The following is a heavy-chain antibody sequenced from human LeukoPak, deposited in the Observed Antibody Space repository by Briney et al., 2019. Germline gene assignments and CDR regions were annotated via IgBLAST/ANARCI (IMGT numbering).Heavy chain of an antibody. CDR1: GGSISSGGYY. CDR2: IYYSGST. J-gene: IGHJ4*02. Sequence: SETLSLTCTVSGGSISSGGYYWSWIRQYPGKGLEWIGYIYYSGSTSYHPSLRSRVTISVDTTKNQYSLKLSSVTAAATAVYYCARRSVGATKGLDDWGQGTLVTVSS. D-gene: IGHD1-26*01. CDR3: ARRSVGATKGLDD. V-gene: IGHV4-31*03.